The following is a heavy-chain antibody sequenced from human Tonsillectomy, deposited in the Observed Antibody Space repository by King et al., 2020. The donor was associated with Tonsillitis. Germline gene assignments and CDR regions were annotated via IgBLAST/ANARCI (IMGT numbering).Heavy chain of an antibody. Sequence: VQLVQSGAEVKKPGASVKVSCKASGYTFTDYYMHWVRQAPGQGLEWMGWINPKSGDTNYAQKFQGRVTMTRDTSISTAYMELSRLKSDDTAVYYCAREWECGFSYARGVDYWGQGTLVTVSS. CDR3: AREWECGFSYARGVDY. V-gene: IGHV1-2*02. D-gene: IGHD5-18*01. J-gene: IGHJ4*02. CDR2: INPKSGDT. CDR1: GYTFTDYY.